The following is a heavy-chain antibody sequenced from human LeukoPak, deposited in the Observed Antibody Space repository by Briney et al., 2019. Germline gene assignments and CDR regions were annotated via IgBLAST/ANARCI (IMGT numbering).Heavy chain of an antibody. J-gene: IGHJ5*02. D-gene: IGHD4-17*01. CDR3: ARALRGDYAAFWFDP. Sequence: ASVKVSCKASGYTFTSYDINWVRQATGQGLEWMGWMNPNSGNTGYAQKFQGRVTMTRNTFISTAYMELSSLRSEDTAVYYCARALRGDYAAFWFDPWGQGTLVTVSS. CDR1: GYTFTSYD. V-gene: IGHV1-8*01. CDR2: MNPNSGNT.